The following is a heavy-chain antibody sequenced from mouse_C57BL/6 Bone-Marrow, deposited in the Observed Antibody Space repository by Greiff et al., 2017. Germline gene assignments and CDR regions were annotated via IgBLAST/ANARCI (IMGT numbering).Heavy chain of an antibody. D-gene: IGHD1-1*01. CDR1: GFSLTSYA. J-gene: IGHJ3*01. Sequence: VKVVESGPGLVAPSQSLSITCTVSGFSLTSYAISWVRQPPGKGLEWLGVIWTGGGTNYNSALKSRLSISKDNSKSQVFLKMNSLQTDDTARYYCARNRYYGSSYGAWFAYWGQGTLVTVSA. CDR3: ARNRYYGSSYGAWFAY. CDR2: IWTGGGT. V-gene: IGHV2-9-1*01.